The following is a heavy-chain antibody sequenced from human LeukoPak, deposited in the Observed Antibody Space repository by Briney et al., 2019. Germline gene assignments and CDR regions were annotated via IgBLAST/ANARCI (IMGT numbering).Heavy chain of an antibody. D-gene: IGHD3-10*01. CDR2: MNPNSGNT. CDR1: GYTFTSYG. Sequence: ASVKVSCKASGYTFTSYGINWVRQATGQGLEWMGWMNPNSGNTGYAQKFQGRVTMTRNTSISTAYMELSSLRSEDTAVYYCARVSDNVLLWFGELSETGHFDYWGQGTLVTVSS. CDR3: ARVSDNVLLWFGELSETGHFDY. J-gene: IGHJ4*02. V-gene: IGHV1-8*02.